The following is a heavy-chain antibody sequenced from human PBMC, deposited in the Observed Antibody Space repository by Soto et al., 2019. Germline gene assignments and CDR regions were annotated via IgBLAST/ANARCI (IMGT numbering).Heavy chain of an antibody. D-gene: IGHD1-26*01. CDR1: GDTLSRHG. CDR3: VRVRVGSIPLNYDMDV. J-gene: IGHJ6*02. V-gene: IGHV1-69*01. CDR2: IIPIFRIT. Sequence: QEQLVQSGPEVQKPGSSVKVSCKASGDTLSRHGICWVRQAPGQGLEWMGGIIPIFRITNYAQKFQGRLMITADESTRTAYMELSRLGSDDSAVYFCVRVRVGSIPLNYDMDVWGQGTTVTVS.